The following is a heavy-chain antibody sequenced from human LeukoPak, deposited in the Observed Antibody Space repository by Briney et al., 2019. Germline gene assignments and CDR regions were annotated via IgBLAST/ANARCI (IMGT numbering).Heavy chain of an antibody. V-gene: IGHV4-31*03. Sequence: PSETLSLTCTVSGGSISSGGYYWSWIRQHPGKGLEWIGYIYYSGSTYYNPSLKSRVTISVDTSKNQLSLKLSSVTAADTAVYYCARANYAYYYYGMDVWGQGTTVTVSS. CDR2: IYYSGST. CDR1: GGSISSGGYY. CDR3: ARANYAYYYYGMDV. D-gene: IGHD1-7*01. J-gene: IGHJ6*02.